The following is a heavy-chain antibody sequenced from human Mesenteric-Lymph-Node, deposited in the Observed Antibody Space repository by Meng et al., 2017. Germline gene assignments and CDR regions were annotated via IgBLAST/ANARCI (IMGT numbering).Heavy chain of an antibody. Sequence: ASVKVSCKASGYTFTSYAMHWVRQAPGQRLDWMGWINAGNGNTKYSQKFQGRVTITRDTSASTAYMELSSLRSEDTAVYYCARGEVVVAATTPWDYYYGMDVWGQGTMVTVSS. V-gene: IGHV1-3*01. CDR1: GYTFTSYA. J-gene: IGHJ6*02. CDR3: ARGEVVVAATTPWDYYYGMDV. CDR2: INAGNGNT. D-gene: IGHD2-15*01.